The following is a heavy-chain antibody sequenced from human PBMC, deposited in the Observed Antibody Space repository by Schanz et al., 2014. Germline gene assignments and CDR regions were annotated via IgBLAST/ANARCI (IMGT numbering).Heavy chain of an antibody. CDR2: IIPSLGLA. J-gene: IGHJ4*02. CDR1: GGTFSSFG. Sequence: VQLEQSGAEVKKPGSSVKVSCKASGGTFSSFGINWVRQAPGQGLEWMGRIIPSLGLAKYEQKFQDKVTITADTSTTTAYMELSGLRSEDTAVYYCARGGYSSGWYDRDIAHFDDWGQGTLVTVSS. D-gene: IGHD6-19*01. CDR3: ARGGYSSGWYDRDIAHFDD. V-gene: IGHV1-69*04.